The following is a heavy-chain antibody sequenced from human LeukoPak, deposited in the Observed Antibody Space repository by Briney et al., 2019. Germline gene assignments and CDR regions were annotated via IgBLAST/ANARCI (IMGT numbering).Heavy chain of an antibody. V-gene: IGHV4-39*07. D-gene: IGHD6-19*01. CDR2: IYYSGNT. J-gene: IGHJ5*02. CDR1: GGSISSTIYY. Sequence: PSETLSLTCTVFGGSISSTIYYWGWIRQSPGKGLEWIASIYYSGNTFYNPSLKSRVTISVDTSKNHFSLKLTSVTAADTAVYYCARDSEWLAAGWFDPWGQGTPVTVSS. CDR3: ARDSEWLAAGWFDP.